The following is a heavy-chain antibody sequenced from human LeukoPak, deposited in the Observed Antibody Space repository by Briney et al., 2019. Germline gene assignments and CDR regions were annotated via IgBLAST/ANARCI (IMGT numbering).Heavy chain of an antibody. Sequence: AGGSLRLSCAASGFTFSSYGMHWVRQAPGKGLEWVAVIWYDGSNKYYADSVKGRFTISRDNSKNTLYLQMNSLRVEDTAVYYCARDGTETAGPFDPWGQGTLVTVSS. J-gene: IGHJ5*02. CDR1: GFTFSSYG. CDR2: IWYDGSNK. D-gene: IGHD1/OR15-1a*01. CDR3: ARDGTETAGPFDP. V-gene: IGHV3-33*01.